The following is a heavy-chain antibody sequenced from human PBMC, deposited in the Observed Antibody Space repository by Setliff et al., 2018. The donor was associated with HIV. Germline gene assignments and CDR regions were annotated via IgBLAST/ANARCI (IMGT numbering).Heavy chain of an antibody. J-gene: IGHJ3*02. CDR1: GGSISSGSNY. CDR2: IYTSGST. V-gene: IGHV4-61*09. Sequence: PSETLSLTCTVSGGSISSGSNYWSWIRQPAGKGLEWIGHIYTSGSTNYNPSLKSRVTISVDTSRNQFSLRLSSVTAADTAVYYCARAPTGVTNAFDIWGQGTMVTVSS. D-gene: IGHD2-8*02. CDR3: ARAPTGVTNAFDI.